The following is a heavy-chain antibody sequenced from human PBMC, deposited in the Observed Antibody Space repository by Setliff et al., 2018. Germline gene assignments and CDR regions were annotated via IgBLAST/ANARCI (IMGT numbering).Heavy chain of an antibody. D-gene: IGHD3-10*01. V-gene: IGHV3-53*01. Sequence: PGGSLRLSCAASGCTVSSNHISGVRQARGKGLEWGSVIYSGGGTYYADSVKGRFTISRDNSKNTLYLQMNSLRAEDTAVYYCASNYGLGNYFGGYFDYWGQGTLVTVSS. CDR2: IYSGGGT. J-gene: IGHJ4*02. CDR1: GCTVSSNH. CDR3: ASNYGLGNYFGGYFDY.